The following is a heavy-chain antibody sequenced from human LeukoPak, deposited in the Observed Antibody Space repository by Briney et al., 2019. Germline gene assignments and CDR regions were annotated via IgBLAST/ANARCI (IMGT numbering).Heavy chain of an antibody. CDR1: GFTFSSYG. Sequence: GGSLRLSCAASGFTFSSYGMHWVRQAPGKGLEWVAVISYDGSNKYYADSVKGRFTISRDNSKNTLYLQMNSLRAEDTAVYYCAKDVLASSGWPYYYYYGMDVWGKGPRSPSPQ. CDR3: AKDVLASSGWPYYYYYGMDV. CDR2: ISYDGSNK. D-gene: IGHD6-19*01. J-gene: IGHJ6*01. V-gene: IGHV3-30*18.